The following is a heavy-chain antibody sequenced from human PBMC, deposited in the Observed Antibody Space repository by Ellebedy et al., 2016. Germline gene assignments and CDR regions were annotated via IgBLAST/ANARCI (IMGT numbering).Heavy chain of an antibody. CDR2: IYSDGKI. CDR3: AKDYTAYSNDV. D-gene: IGHD5-18*01. V-gene: IGHV3-53*01. J-gene: IGHJ4*02. CDR1: GFTVSSTS. Sequence: GGSLRLSCAASGFTVSSTSMTWVRQAPGKGLEWVSIIYSDGKIRYADSVRGRFTSSRDSSKNTVYLQMNSLRAEDTAVYYCAKDYTAYSNDVWGQGTLVTVSS.